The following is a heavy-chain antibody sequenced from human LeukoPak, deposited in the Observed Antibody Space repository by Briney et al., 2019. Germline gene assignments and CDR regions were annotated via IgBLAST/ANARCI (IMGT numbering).Heavy chain of an antibody. CDR2: INHSGST. Sequence: SETLSLTCAVYGGSFSGYYWSWNRQPPGKGLEWIGEINHSGSTNYNPSLKSRVTISVDTSRNQFSLKLSSVTAVDTAVYYCARKENVYYYFDYWGQGTLVTVSS. CDR3: ARKENVYYYFDY. J-gene: IGHJ4*02. V-gene: IGHV4-34*01. CDR1: GGSFSGYY. D-gene: IGHD3-10*01.